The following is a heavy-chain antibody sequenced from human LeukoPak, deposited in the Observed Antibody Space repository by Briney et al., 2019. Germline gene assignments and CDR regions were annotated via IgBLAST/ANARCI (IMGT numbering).Heavy chain of an antibody. D-gene: IGHD3-3*01. CDR3: AKTHSQYYDFWSGPDAFDI. J-gene: IGHJ3*02. CDR2: IRYDGGNK. V-gene: IGHV3-30*02. CDR1: GFTFSSYG. Sequence: GGSLRLSCAASGFTFSSYGMHWVRQAPGKGLEWVAFIRYDGGNKYYADSVKGRFTISRDNSKNTLYLQMNSLRAEDTAVYYCAKTHSQYYDFWSGPDAFDIWGQGTMVTVSS.